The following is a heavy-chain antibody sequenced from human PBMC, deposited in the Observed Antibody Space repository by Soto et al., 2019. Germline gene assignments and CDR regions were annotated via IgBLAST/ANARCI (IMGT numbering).Heavy chain of an antibody. V-gene: IGHV4-39*07. Sequence: SETLSLTCTVSGGSISSSSYYWGWIRQPPGKGLVWIGSIYYSGSTYYNPSLKSRVTISVDTSKNQFSLKLSSETAADTAVYYCAREIRQLDTMFFWSGYFDYWGHGTLVTVSS. J-gene: IGHJ4*01. D-gene: IGHD3-3*01. CDR1: GGSISSSSYY. CDR3: AREIRQLDTMFFWSGYFDY. CDR2: IYYSGST.